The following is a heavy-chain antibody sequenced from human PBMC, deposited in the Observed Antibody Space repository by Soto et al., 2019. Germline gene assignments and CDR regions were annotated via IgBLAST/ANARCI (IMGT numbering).Heavy chain of an antibody. CDR3: ARVISMKQLVSYYYYYVMDV. CDR2: IIPIFGTA. Sequence: QVQLVQSGAEVKKPGSSVKVSCKASGGTFSSYAISWVRQAPGQGLEWMGGIIPIFGTANYAQKFQGRVTITADKSTSTAYMELSSLRSEDTAVYYCARVISMKQLVSYYYYYVMDVWGQGTTVTVSS. V-gene: IGHV1-69*06. J-gene: IGHJ6*02. CDR1: GGTFSSYA. D-gene: IGHD6-13*01.